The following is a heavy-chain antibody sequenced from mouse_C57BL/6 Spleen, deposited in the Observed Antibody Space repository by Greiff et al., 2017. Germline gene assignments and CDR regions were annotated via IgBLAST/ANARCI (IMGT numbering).Heavy chain of an antibody. Sequence: VQLQESGAELMKPGASVKLSCKATGYTFTGYWIEWVKQRPGHGLEWIGEIFPGSGSTNSNEKFKGKATFTADTSSNTAYMQRSSLTTEDSAIYYCARSPVYYSNTYYAMDYWGQGTSVTVSS. CDR3: ARSPVYYSNTYYAMDY. CDR2: IFPGSGST. CDR1: GYTFTGYW. D-gene: IGHD2-5*01. V-gene: IGHV1-9*01. J-gene: IGHJ4*01.